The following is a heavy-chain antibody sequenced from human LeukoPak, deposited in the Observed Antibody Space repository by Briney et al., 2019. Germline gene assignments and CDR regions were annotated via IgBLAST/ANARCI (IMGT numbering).Heavy chain of an antibody. J-gene: IGHJ4*02. CDR1: GYTFTSYG. CDR2: ISAYNGNT. D-gene: IGHD3-3*01. V-gene: IGHV1-18*01. CDR3: ASSVYDFWGNYYFDY. Sequence: ASVKVSCKASGYTFTSYGISWVRQAPGQGLEWMGWISAYNGNTNYAQKLQGRVTMTTDTSTSTAYMELRSLRSDDTAVYYCASSVYDFWGNYYFDYWGQGTLVTVSS.